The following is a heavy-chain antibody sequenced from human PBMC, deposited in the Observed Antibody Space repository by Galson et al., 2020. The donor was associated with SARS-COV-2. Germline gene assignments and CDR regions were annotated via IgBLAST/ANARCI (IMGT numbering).Heavy chain of an antibody. CDR1: GFTFSSYS. CDR3: ARDPPGVAVVVPAAAQGGDV. Sequence: GESLKISCAASGFTFSSYSMNWVRQAPGKGLEWVSYISSSSSTIYYADSVKGRFTISRDNAKNSLYLQMNSLRAEDTAVYYCARDPPGVAVVVPAAAQGGDVWGQGTTVTVSS. V-gene: IGHV3-48*04. D-gene: IGHD2-2*01. CDR2: ISSSSSTI. J-gene: IGHJ6*02.